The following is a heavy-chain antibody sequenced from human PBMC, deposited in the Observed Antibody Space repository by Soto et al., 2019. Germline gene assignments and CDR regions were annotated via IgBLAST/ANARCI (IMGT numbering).Heavy chain of an antibody. CDR1: GFTVSTYG. CDR3: TGEVASGY. J-gene: IGHJ4*02. Sequence: GGSLRLSCAVSGFTVSTYGMHWVRQAPGKGLEWVAVISRDGGTKYYADSVKGRFTISRDNSRNTLFLEMNSLRGDDMAVYYCTGEVASGYWGQGTLVTVSS. CDR2: ISRDGGTK. D-gene: IGHD2-8*02. V-gene: IGHV3-30*03.